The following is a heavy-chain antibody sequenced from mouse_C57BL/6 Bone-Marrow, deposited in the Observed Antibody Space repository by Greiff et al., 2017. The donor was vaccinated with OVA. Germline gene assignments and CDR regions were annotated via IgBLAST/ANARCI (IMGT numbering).Heavy chain of an antibody. CDR3: ARGGFDGGDY. CDR2: IWSGGST. Sequence: QVQLKQSGPGLVQPSQSLSITCTVSGFSLTSYGVHWVRQSPGKGLEWLGVIWSGGSTDYNAAFISRLSISKDNSKSQVFFKMNSLQADDTAIYYCARGGFDGGDYWGQGTSVTVSS. CDR1: GFSLTSYG. J-gene: IGHJ4*01. V-gene: IGHV2-2*01.